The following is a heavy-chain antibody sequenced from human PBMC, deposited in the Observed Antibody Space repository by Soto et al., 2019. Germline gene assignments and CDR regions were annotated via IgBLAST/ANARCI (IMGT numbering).Heavy chain of an antibody. Sequence: ASVKVSCKASGYTFTSYGISWVRQAPGQGLEWMVWNSAYNGNTNYAQKLQGRVTMTTDTSTRIAYLELRSLRSDDTAVYYCAREGYFSGSGSYSPPRYYGMDVWGQGTTVTVSS. V-gene: IGHV1-18*01. J-gene: IGHJ6*02. CDR2: NSAYNGNT. CDR1: GYTFTSYG. CDR3: AREGYFSGSGSYSPPRYYGMDV. D-gene: IGHD3-10*01.